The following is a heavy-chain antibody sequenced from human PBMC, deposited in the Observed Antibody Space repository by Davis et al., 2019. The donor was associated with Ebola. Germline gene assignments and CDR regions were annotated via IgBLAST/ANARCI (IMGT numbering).Heavy chain of an antibody. D-gene: IGHD1-26*01. V-gene: IGHV3-33*01. J-gene: IGHJ5*02. CDR2: IWHDGSNK. Sequence: GESLKIPCAASGFTFSSYGMHWVRQAPGKGLEWVAVIWHDGSNKYYADSVKGRFTISRDNSKNTLYLQMNSLRAEDTAVYYCARGGSYYNWFDPWVQGTLVTVSS. CDR3: ARGGSYYNWFDP. CDR1: GFTFSSYG.